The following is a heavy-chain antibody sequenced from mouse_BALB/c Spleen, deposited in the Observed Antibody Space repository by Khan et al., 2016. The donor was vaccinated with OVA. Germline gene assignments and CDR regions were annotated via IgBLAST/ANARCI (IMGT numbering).Heavy chain of an antibody. CDR3: ASHLTGSFAY. V-gene: IGHV5-6*01. Sequence: EVQVVESGGDLVKPGGSLKLSCAASGFTFSSYGMSWVRQTPDKRLEWVATISSAGDYTYYPDNVKGRFTISRDNAKNTLYRQMSSLKSEDTAMFYCASHLTGSFAYWGQGTLVTVSA. CDR1: GFTFSSYG. J-gene: IGHJ3*01. D-gene: IGHD4-1*01. CDR2: ISSAGDYT.